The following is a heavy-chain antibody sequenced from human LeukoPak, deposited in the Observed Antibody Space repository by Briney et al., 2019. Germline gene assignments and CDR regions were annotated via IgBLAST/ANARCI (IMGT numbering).Heavy chain of an antibody. D-gene: IGHD2-2*01. Sequence: GGSLRLSCAASGFTFSSYGMHWVRQAPGKGLEWVAVISYDGSDKYYADSVKGRFTISRDNSKNTLYLQMNSLRAEDTAVYYCAKDHFRDCSSTSCYFLDYWGQGTLVTVSS. CDR2: ISYDGSDK. V-gene: IGHV3-30*18. J-gene: IGHJ4*02. CDR3: AKDHFRDCSSTSCYFLDY. CDR1: GFTFSSYG.